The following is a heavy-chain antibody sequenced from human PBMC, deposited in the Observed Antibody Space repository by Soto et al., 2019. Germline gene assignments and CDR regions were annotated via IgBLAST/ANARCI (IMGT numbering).Heavy chain of an antibody. D-gene: IGHD2-2*02. J-gene: IGHJ4*02. CDR1: GGSISSGGYY. CDR2: IYYSGST. CDR3: AREAIVVVPAAISHHYYFDY. V-gene: IGHV4-31*03. Sequence: PSETLSLTCTVSGGSISSGGYYWSWIRQHPGKGLEWIGYIYYSGSTYYNQSLKSRVTISVDTSKNQFSLKLSSVTAADTAVYYCAREAIVVVPAAISHHYYFDYWGQGTLVTVSS.